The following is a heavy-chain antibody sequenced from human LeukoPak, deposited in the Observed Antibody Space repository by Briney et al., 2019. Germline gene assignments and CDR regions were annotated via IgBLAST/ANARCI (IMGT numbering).Heavy chain of an antibody. CDR3: TRNPDGRNWFDP. J-gene: IGHJ5*02. CDR1: GFTFSSYS. Sequence: GGSLRLSCAASGFTFSSYSMNWVRQAPGKGLEWVSYISSSSSTIYYADSVKGRFTISRDNRKNTLYLQMNSLRVEDTAMYYCTRNPDGRNWFDPWGQGTLVTVSS. D-gene: IGHD1-14*01. V-gene: IGHV3-48*04. CDR2: ISSSSSTI.